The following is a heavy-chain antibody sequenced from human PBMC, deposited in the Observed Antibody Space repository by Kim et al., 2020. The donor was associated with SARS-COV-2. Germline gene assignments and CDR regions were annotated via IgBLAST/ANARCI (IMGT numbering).Heavy chain of an antibody. Sequence: SETLSLTCTVSGASVNSGAYYWSWIRQPPGMPLEWIGFIYYRGVTNYNLSLKSRVTISVDTSKNQFSLRLTSVTAADTGVYYCAIGSGWFDSWGQGTLVTVSS. CDR2: IYYRGVT. CDR3: AIGSGWFDS. J-gene: IGHJ5*01. V-gene: IGHV4-61*08. D-gene: IGHD3-16*01. CDR1: GASVNSGAYY.